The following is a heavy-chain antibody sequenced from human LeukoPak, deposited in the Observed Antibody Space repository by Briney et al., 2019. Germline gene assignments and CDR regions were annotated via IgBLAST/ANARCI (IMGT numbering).Heavy chain of an antibody. J-gene: IGHJ4*02. V-gene: IGHV1-69*13. CDR1: GGTLSRYA. CDR3: ARAYSGYDFFDY. CDR2: IIPIFGTA. Sequence: SVKVSCKASGGTLSRYAISWVRQAPGQGLEWMGGIIPIFGTANYAQKFQGRVTITADESTSTAYMEVSSLRSEDTAVYYCARAYSGYDFFDYWGQGILVTVSS. D-gene: IGHD5-12*01.